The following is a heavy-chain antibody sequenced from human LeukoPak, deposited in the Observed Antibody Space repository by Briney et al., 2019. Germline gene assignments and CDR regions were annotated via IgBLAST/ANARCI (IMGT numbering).Heavy chain of an antibody. CDR3: ARVPSASLGELPGY. Sequence: PSETLSLTCAVSGGSISSSNWWSWVRPPPGKGLEWIGEIYHSGSTNYNPSLKSRVTISVDKSKNQFSLKLSSVTAADTAVYYCARVPSASLGELPGYWGQGTLVTVSS. D-gene: IGHD3-10*01. J-gene: IGHJ4*02. V-gene: IGHV4-4*02. CDR2: IYHSGST. CDR1: GGSISSSNW.